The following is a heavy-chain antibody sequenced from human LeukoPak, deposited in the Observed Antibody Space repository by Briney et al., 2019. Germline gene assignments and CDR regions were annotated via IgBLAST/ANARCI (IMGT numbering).Heavy chain of an antibody. CDR3: ARAVAAVSLDY. CDR1: GASVSSGSHY. J-gene: IGHJ4*02. V-gene: IGHV4-61*01. CDR2: FCCSGST. D-gene: IGHD4-23*01. Sequence: PSETLSLTCTVAGASVSSGSHYWGGIRRPPGKGLEWIGYFCCSGSTNYNPSPKSRVTISVDTSKNQFSLKVSSVTAADTAVYYCARAVAAVSLDYWGQGTLVTVSS.